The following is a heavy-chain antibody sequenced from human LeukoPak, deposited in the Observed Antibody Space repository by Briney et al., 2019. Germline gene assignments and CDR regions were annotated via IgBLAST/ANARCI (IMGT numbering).Heavy chain of an antibody. CDR1: GGTFSSYA. CDR2: IIPILGTA. Sequence: GASVKVSCKASGGTFSSYAISWVRQAPGQGLEWMGGIIPILGTANYAQKFQGRVTITADESTSTAYMELSSLRSEDTAVYYCARDPRQQLVISAFDIWGQGTMVTVSS. V-gene: IGHV1-69*13. J-gene: IGHJ3*02. CDR3: ARDPRQQLVISAFDI. D-gene: IGHD6-13*01.